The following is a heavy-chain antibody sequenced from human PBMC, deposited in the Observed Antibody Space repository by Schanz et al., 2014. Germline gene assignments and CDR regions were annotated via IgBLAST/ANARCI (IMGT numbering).Heavy chain of an antibody. V-gene: IGHV1-69*02. D-gene: IGHD6-13*01. CDR1: GGTFSSYT. CDR2: IISILGIP. Sequence: QVQLVQSGAEVRKPGASVKVSCKASGGTFSSYTISWVRQAPGQGLEWMGRIISILGIPNYAQKFQGRVTITADKATFTAYMDVSSLRSEDTAVYYCASSGAGYSSSWDFDYGGQGTLVTVSS. J-gene: IGHJ4*02. CDR3: ASSGAGYSSSWDFDY.